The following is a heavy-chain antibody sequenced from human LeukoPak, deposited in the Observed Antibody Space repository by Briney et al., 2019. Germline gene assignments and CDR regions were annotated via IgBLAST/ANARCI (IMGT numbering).Heavy chain of an antibody. CDR2: VSAYYGDR. V-gene: IGHV1-18*01. CDR1: GYACTIYG. Sequence: ASVTVSFKSSGYACTIYGISWMWRGPGPGLERMGWVSAYYGDRNYAQKLQGRVTMTTDTSTSTAYLELRSLRSDDTAVYYCARVADNYDISTGYFTSYYYYGMDVWGQGTTVTVSS. J-gene: IGHJ6*02. CDR3: ARVADNYDISTGYFTSYYYYGMDV. D-gene: IGHD3-9*01.